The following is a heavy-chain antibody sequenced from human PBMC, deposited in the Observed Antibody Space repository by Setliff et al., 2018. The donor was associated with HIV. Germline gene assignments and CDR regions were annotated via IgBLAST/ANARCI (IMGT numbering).Heavy chain of an antibody. CDR2: INAGNGDT. J-gene: IGHJ6*03. D-gene: IGHD6-19*01. V-gene: IGHV1-3*01. Sequence: ASVKVSCKTSGFTFSNYAIHWVRQAPGQGLEWMGWINAGNGDTRYSPKFQGRVTFTRDTCAGTVYMELGSLRSEDTAIYYCARDGGPGSGWGDYSYYFSMDVWGKGTTVTVSS. CDR1: GFTFSNYA. CDR3: ARDGGPGSGWGDYSYYFSMDV.